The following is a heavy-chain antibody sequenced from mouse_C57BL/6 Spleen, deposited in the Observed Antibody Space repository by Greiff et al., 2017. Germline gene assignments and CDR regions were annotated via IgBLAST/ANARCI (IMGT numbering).Heavy chain of an antibody. V-gene: IGHV5-17*01. CDR1: GFTFSDYG. Sequence: EVKLMESGGGLVKPGGSLKLSCAASGFTFSDYGMHWVRQAPEKGLEWVAYISSGSSTIYYADTVKGRFTISRDNAKNTLFLQMTSLRSEDTARYYCARKRGYCYAMDYWGQGTSVTVSS. CDR3: ARKRGYCYAMDY. D-gene: IGHD2-3*01. J-gene: IGHJ4*01. CDR2: ISSGSSTI.